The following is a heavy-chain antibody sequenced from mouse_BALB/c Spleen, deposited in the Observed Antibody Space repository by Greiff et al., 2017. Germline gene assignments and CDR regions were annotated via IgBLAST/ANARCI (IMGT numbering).Heavy chain of an antibody. J-gene: IGHJ3*01. V-gene: IGHV5-17*02. CDR3: ARPPIYYDYDWFAY. CDR2: ISSGSSTI. CDR1: GFTFSSFG. Sequence: EVQRVESGGGLVQPGGSRKLSCAASGFTFSSFGMHWVRQAPEKGLEWVAYISSGSSTIYYADTVKGRFTISRDNPKNTLFLQMTSLRSEDTAMYYCARPPIYYDYDWFAYWGQGTLVTVSA. D-gene: IGHD2-4*01.